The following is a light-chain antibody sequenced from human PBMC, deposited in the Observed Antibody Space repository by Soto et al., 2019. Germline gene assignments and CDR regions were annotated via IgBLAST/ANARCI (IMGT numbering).Light chain of an antibody. CDR2: AAS. CDR3: QQSSGSRDWA. J-gene: IGKJ1*01. Sequence: DIPMTQSPTSLSASVGDRVSITCRARQSIRSHLNWYQQKPGKAPKLLIYAASSLQSGVPSRFSGSGSGTDFTLTIRGLQPEDFATYYCQQSSGSRDWAFGQGTKVEIK. CDR1: QSIRSH. V-gene: IGKV1-39*01.